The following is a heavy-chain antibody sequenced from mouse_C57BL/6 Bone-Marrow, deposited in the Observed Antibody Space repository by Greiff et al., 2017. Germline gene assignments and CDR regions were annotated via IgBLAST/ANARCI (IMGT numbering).Heavy chain of an antibody. V-gene: IGHV1-26*01. CDR1: GYTFTDYY. CDR3: ARWGGDYLQDAMEK. Sequence: VQLQQSGPELVKPGASVKISCKASGYTFTDYYMNWVKQSHGKSLEWIGDINHNNGGTSYNQKVKGKATLTRDTSSSTAYMELRSLTSEYSAVYYCARWGGDYLQDAMEKWGEGTSVTDSS. D-gene: IGHD2-13*01. CDR2: INHNNGGT. J-gene: IGHJ4*01.